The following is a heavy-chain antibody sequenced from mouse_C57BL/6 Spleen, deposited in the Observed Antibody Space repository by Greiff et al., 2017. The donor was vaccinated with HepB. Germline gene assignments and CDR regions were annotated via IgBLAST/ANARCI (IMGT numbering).Heavy chain of an antibody. D-gene: IGHD3-3*01. V-gene: IGHV1-26*01. CDR2: INPNNGGT. J-gene: IGHJ2*01. CDR3: ARWGRALDYFDY. Sequence: VQLQQSGPELVKPGASVKISCKASGYTFTDYYMNWVKQSHGKSLEWIGDINPNNGGTSYNQKFKGKATLTVDKSSSTAYMELRSLTSEDSAVYYCARWGRALDYFDYWGQGTTLTVSS. CDR1: GYTFTDYY.